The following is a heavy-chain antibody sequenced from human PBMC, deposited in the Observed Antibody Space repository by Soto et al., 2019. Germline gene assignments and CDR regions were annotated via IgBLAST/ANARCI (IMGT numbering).Heavy chain of an antibody. V-gene: IGHV4-59*01. CDR2: IYYSGSA. J-gene: IGHJ5*02. Sequence: SETLSLTCTVSGDSITDYYWSWIRQSPGKGLEWIGYIYYSGSASYNPSLKSRVTISVDTSKNQFSLKMTSVTTADTAVHYCARGRRNWFDPWGQGTLVTVSS. CDR1: GDSITDYY. CDR3: ARGRRNWFDP.